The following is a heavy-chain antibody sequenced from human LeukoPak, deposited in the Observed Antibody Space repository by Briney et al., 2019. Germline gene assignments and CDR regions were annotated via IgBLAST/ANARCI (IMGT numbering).Heavy chain of an antibody. D-gene: IGHD6-13*01. Sequence: PTQSLSLICTVPGGSISSHYWNCIRQPPGKGPDRIGYFYYSGSTNYNPPLQSRVTISGDTSKNQFPLKLSSVTAADTAMYYCARGSSSWPYYFDCWGQGTLVTVSS. J-gene: IGHJ4*02. V-gene: IGHV4-59*11. CDR1: GGSISSHY. CDR2: FYYSGST. CDR3: ARGSSSWPYYFDC.